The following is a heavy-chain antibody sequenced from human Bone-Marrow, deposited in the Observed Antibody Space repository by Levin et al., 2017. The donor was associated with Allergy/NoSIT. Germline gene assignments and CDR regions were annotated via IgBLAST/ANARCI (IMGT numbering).Heavy chain of an antibody. CDR1: GFTVGNNY. CDR2: IYSGGST. CDR3: ARDRTCSGGTCYGS. J-gene: IGHJ5*02. V-gene: IGHV3-66*01. Sequence: SCAASGFTVGNNYMKWVRQAPGKGLEWVSLIYSGGSTYYADSVKGRFTISRDNSKNTLHLQMNSLRTEDTAVSYCARDRTCSGGTCYGSWGQGTLVTVSS. D-gene: IGHD2-15*01.